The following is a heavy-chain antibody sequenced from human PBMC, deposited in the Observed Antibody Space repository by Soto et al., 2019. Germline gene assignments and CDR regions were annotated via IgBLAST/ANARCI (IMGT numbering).Heavy chain of an antibody. Sequence: PGESLKISCKGSENSFTNYWIAWVRQMPGKGLEWMGIIYPGDSNTRYSPSFQGQVTISADKSISTAYLQWSSLKASDTAMYYCATLEATTNYFYFGMDVWGQGTTVTVS. J-gene: IGHJ6*02. CDR3: ATLEATTNYFYFGMDV. D-gene: IGHD1-1*01. CDR1: ENSFTNYW. V-gene: IGHV5-51*01. CDR2: IYPGDSNT.